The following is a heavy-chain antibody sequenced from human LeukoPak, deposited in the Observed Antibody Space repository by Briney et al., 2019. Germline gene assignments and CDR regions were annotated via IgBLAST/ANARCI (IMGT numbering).Heavy chain of an antibody. CDR3: ARSEAVDTSMVAY. CDR1: GGSISSYY. D-gene: IGHD5-18*01. V-gene: IGHV4-59*08. J-gene: IGHJ4*02. Sequence: SETLSLTCTVSGGSISSYYWSWIRQPPGKGLEWIGYIYYSGSTNYNPSLKSRVTISVDTSKNQFSLKLSSVTAADTAVYYCARSEAVDTSMVAYWGQGTLVTVSS. CDR2: IYYSGST.